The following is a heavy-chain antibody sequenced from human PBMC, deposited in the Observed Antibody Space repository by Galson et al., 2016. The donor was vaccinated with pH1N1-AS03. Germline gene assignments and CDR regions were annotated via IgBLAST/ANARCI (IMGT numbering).Heavy chain of an antibody. J-gene: IGHJ3*01. Sequence: LRLSCAASGFAFNKFWMHWVRQAPGKGLEWVSQIDTDGTSATYADSVKGRFTTSRDNAKNTLYLQMNSLRDENTAVYYCASDGVFDHKSAFDFWGQGTMVTVSS. CDR3: ASDGVFDHKSAFDF. V-gene: IGHV3-74*03. D-gene: IGHD3-9*01. CDR1: GFAFNKFW. CDR2: IDTDGTSA.